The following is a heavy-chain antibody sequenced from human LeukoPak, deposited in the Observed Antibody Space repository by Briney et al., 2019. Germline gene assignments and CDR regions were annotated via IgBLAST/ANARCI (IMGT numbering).Heavy chain of an antibody. Sequence: ASVKVSCKASGYTFTGYYMHWVRQAPGQGLEWMGRINPNSGGTNYAQKFQGRVTMTADESTSTAYMELSSLRSEDTAVYYCASALKFSSWYRGIPSKYFQHWGQGTLVTVSS. CDR3: ASALKFSSWYRGIPSKYFQH. CDR1: GYTFTGYY. V-gene: IGHV1-2*06. D-gene: IGHD6-13*01. CDR2: INPNSGGT. J-gene: IGHJ1*01.